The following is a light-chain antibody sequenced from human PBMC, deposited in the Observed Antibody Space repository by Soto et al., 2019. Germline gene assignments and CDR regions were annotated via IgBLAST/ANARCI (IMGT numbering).Light chain of an antibody. CDR1: SSDIGRYNF. CDR2: EAT. Sequence: QSALTQPASMSGSPGQSITISCTGTSSDIGRYNFVSWYQHHPGKAPKLIIYEATKRPSGVSYRFSGSKSGNTASLTISGLQAEDEADYYCTSYTITSTDVFGPGTNVAVL. CDR3: TSYTITSTDV. V-gene: IGLV2-14*01. J-gene: IGLJ1*01.